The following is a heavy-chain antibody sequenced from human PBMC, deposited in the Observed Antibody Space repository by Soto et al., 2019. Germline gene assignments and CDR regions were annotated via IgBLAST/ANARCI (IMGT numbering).Heavy chain of an antibody. CDR2: ISHSGST. CDR1: GDSIRSYF. J-gene: IGHJ4*02. D-gene: IGHD5-18*01. CDR3: ASIPRGSSFGWFDY. Sequence: PSETMCLTCTVSGDSIRSYFWTWIRQPPGKGLEWIGYISHSGSTKYNPSLESRVTMSIDTSRHQFSLKLSFVTAADTAVYYCASIPRGSSFGWFDYWGQGSLVTVSS. V-gene: IGHV4-59*01.